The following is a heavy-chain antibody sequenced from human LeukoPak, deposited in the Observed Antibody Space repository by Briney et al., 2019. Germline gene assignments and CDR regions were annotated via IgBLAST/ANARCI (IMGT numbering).Heavy chain of an antibody. CDR3: ARDRIYGSGSDHFDY. CDR2: IYYSGST. V-gene: IGHV4-59*12. CDR1: GGSISSYY. Sequence: SETLSLTCTVSGGSISSYYWSWIRQPPGKGLEWIGYIYYSGSTNYNPSLKSRVTMSVDTSKNQFSLKLSSVTAADTAVYYCARDRIYGSGSDHFDYWGQGTLVTVSS. D-gene: IGHD3-10*01. J-gene: IGHJ4*02.